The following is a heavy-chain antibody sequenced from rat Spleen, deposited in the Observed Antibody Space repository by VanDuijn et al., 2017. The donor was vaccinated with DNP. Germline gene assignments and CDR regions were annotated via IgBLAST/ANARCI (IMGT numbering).Heavy chain of an antibody. CDR2: ISYSGTS. Sequence: EVQLQESGPGLVKPSHSLSLTCSVTGFSITTNYWGWIRKFPGNKMEWIGHISYSGTSGYNPSLKIRISITRDTSKNQFFLKLNSVTTEYTATYYCARTSGFDYWGQGVMVTVSS. CDR1: GFSITTNY. J-gene: IGHJ2*01. CDR3: ARTSGFDY. V-gene: IGHV3-1*01. D-gene: IGHD1-4*01.